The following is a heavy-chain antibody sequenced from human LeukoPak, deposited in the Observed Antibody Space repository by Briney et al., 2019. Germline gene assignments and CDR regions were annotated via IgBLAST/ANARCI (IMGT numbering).Heavy chain of an antibody. CDR3: ARFGYGGKVDY. CDR2: ISSSGSTI. D-gene: IGHD4-23*01. V-gene: IGHV3-48*03. J-gene: IGHJ4*02. Sequence: GGPLRRSCAASGFTFSSYEMNWVRQAPGKGLEWVSYISSSGSTIYYADSVKGRFTISRDNAKNSLFLQMNSLRAEDTALYYCARFGYGGKVDYWGQGTLVTVSS. CDR1: GFTFSSYE.